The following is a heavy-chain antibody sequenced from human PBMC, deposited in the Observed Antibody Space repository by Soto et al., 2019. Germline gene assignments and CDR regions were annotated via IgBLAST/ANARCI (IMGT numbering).Heavy chain of an antibody. Sequence: GGSLRLSCAASGFTFSNAWMSWVRQPPWKGLEWVGRIKTEIDGGTIDYAAPVKARFTISRDDSKNTLYLQMNGLTTEDTAVYYCSTRGSQYVDYLCQRTLVTVCS. J-gene: IGHJ4*02. CDR3: STRGSQYVDY. CDR2: IKTEIDGGTI. D-gene: IGHD2-15*01. CDR1: GFTFSNAW. V-gene: IGHV3-15*01.